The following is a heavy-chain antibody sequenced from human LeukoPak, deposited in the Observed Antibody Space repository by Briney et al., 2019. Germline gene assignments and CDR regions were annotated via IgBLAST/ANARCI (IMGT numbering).Heavy chain of an antibody. V-gene: IGHV3-11*01. D-gene: IGHD6-13*01. CDR3: ARAIAAAYDAFDI. CDR1: GFTVSDYY. CDR2: ISSSGSTI. Sequence: PGGSLRLSCAASGFTVSDYYMSWIRQAPGKGLEWVSYISSSGSTIYYADSVKGRFTISRDNAKNSLYLQMNSLRAEDTAVYYCARAIAAAYDAFDIWGQGTMVTVSS. J-gene: IGHJ3*02.